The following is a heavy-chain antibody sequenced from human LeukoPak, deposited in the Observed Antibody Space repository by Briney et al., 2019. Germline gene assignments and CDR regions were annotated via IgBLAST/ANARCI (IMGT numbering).Heavy chain of an antibody. CDR3: ARGGSIVGATKTEGTPYDY. J-gene: IGHJ4*02. D-gene: IGHD1-26*01. CDR2: INHSGST. CDR1: GGSFSGYY. Sequence: SETLSLTCAVYGGSFSGYYWSWIRQPPGKGLEWIGEINHSGSTNYNPSLKSRVTISVDTSKNQFSLKLSSVTAADTAVYYCARGGSIVGATKTEGTPYDYWGQGTLVTVPS. V-gene: IGHV4-34*01.